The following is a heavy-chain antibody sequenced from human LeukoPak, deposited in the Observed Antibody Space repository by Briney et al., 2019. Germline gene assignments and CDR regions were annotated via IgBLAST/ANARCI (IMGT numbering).Heavy chain of an antibody. CDR1: GYTFTGYY. CDR3: ARFADYGGNRDVFDI. V-gene: IGHV1-2*02. D-gene: IGHD4-23*01. Sequence: GASVKVSCKASGYTFTGYYMHWVRQAPGQGLEWMGWINPNSGGTNYAQKFQGRVTMTRDTSISTAYMELSRLRSDDTAVYYCARFADYGGNRDVFDIWGQGTMVTVSS. CDR2: INPNSGGT. J-gene: IGHJ3*02.